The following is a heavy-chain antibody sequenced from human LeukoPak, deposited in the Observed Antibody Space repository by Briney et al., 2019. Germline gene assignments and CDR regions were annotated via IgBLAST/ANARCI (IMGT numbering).Heavy chain of an antibody. CDR2: IYYSGST. J-gene: IGHJ4*02. CDR3: ARVNPNSKVGALDY. V-gene: IGHV4-31*03. Sequence: NTSETLSLTCTVSGGSVSSGGYYWSWIRQHPGKGLEWIGYIYYSGSTYYNPSLKSRVTISVDTSKNQFSLKLSSVTAADTAVYYCARVNPNSKVGALDYWGQGTLVTVSS. D-gene: IGHD1-26*01. CDR1: GGSVSSGGYY.